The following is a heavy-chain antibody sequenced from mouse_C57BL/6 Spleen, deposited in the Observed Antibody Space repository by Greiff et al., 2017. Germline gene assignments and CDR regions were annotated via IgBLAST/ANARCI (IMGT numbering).Heavy chain of an antibody. V-gene: IGHV5-9-1*02. CDR3: TRRGKLAGTCFDY. Sequence: EVQVVESGEGLVKPGGSLKLSCAASGFTFSSYAMSWVRQTPEKRLEWVAYISSGGDYIYYADTVKGRFTISRDNARNTLYLQMSSLKSEDTAMYYCTRRGKLAGTCFDYWGQGTTLTVSS. CDR1: GFTFSSYA. CDR2: ISSGGDYI. D-gene: IGHD4-1*01. J-gene: IGHJ2*01.